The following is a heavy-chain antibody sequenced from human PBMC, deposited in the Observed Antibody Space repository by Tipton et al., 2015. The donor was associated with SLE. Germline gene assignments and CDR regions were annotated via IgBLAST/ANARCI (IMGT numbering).Heavy chain of an antibody. CDR1: GGSISSGSFS. V-gene: IGHV4-30-2*01. Sequence: TLSLTCAVSGGSISSGSFSWSWIRQPPGKGLEWIGYVHQNGFTYSTPSLRSRVTISMDKSNNQFSLKLTSVSAADSAIYFCARGPMTSVTTGFDYGGQGTLVTVSS. D-gene: IGHD4-11*01. CDR3: ARGPMTSVTTGFDY. CDR2: VHQNGFT. J-gene: IGHJ4*02.